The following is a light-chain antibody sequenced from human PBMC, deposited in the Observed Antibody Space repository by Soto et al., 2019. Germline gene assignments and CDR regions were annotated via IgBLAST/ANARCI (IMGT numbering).Light chain of an antibody. V-gene: IGLV6-57*02. J-gene: IGLJ7*01. CDR2: ED. Sequence: NFMLTQPHSVSESPGKTVIISCTGSSGSIASNYVQWYQQRPGSAPTTVMYEDNRFSGSIDSSSNSASLTISGLKTEDEADYYCQSYDSNNLPVFGGGTQLTVL. CDR3: QSYDSNNLPV. CDR1: SGSIASNY.